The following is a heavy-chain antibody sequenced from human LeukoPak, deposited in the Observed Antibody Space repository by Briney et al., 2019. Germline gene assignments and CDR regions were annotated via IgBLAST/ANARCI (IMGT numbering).Heavy chain of an antibody. J-gene: IGHJ4*02. D-gene: IGHD3-22*01. CDR3: AGAGTYYYDSSGYYPPDY. V-gene: IGHV4-59*01. Sequence: SETLSLTCTVSGGSISSYYWSWIRQPPGKGLEWIGYIYYSGSTNYNPSLKSRVTISVDASKNQFSLKLSSVTAADTAVYYCAGAGTYYYDSSGYYPPDYWGQGTLVTVSS. CDR2: IYYSGST. CDR1: GGSISSYY.